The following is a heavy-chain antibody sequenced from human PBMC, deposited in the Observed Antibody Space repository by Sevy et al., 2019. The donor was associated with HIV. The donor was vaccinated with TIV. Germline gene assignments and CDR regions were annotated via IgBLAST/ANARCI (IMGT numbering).Heavy chain of an antibody. Sequence: TLSLTCTVSGGSINSGGYFWIWIRQHPEKGLEWIGYIYYTGSTYYNPSLKSRVTMSVDTSKNQFSLRLSSVTAADTAVYYCAREIWSDPLYGLDVWGQGTTVTVSS. J-gene: IGHJ6*02. CDR1: GGSINSGGYF. V-gene: IGHV4-31*03. CDR3: AREIWSDPLYGLDV. CDR2: IYYTGST. D-gene: IGHD2-8*02.